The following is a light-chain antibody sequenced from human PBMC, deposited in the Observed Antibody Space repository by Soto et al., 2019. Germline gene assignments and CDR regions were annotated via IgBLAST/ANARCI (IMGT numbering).Light chain of an antibody. V-gene: IGLV1-51*02. CDR3: GTWDSSLIAL. CDR1: SSNIGSND. J-gene: IGLJ1*01. Sequence: QSALTQPPSVSAAPGQKVTISCSGNSSNIGSNDVSWYQQLPGNAPKLLIYENSQRPSGIPDRFSGSQSGTSATLGITGLQTGDEADYYCGTWDSSLIALFGTGTKVTVL. CDR2: ENS.